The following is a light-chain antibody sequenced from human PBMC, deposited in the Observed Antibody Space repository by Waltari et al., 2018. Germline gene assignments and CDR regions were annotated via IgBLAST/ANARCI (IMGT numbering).Light chain of an antibody. Sequence: EIVLTQSPGTLSLSTGERATLSCRASQSVSSIYLAWYQQKPGQAPRLLIYGASSRATGIPDRFSGSGSGTDFTLTISRLEPEDFAVYYCQQYDSSPMYTFGQGTKLEIK. V-gene: IGKV3-20*01. CDR2: GAS. CDR1: QSVSSIY. J-gene: IGKJ2*01. CDR3: QQYDSSPMYT.